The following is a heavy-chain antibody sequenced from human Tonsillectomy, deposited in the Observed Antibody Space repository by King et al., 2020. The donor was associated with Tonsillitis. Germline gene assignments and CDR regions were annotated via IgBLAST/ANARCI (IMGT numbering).Heavy chain of an antibody. CDR3: APGSGDFDH. V-gene: IGHV4-4*07. CDR2: VYTSGST. J-gene: IGHJ4*02. Sequence: QLQESGPGLVKPSETLSLTCSVSGGSISRWAWSWIRQPAGKGLEWIGRVYTSGSTNYNPSLKSRVSMSVDTSKNQFSLKLTSGTAADSAVYYCAPGSGDFDHWGQGTLVTVSS. D-gene: IGHD3-10*01. CDR1: GGSISRWA.